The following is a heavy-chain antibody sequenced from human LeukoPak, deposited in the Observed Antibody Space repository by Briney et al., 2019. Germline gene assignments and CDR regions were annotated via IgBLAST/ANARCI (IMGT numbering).Heavy chain of an antibody. D-gene: IGHD2-8*02. Sequence: SVKVSCKASGGTFSSYAISWVRQAPGQGLEWMGGIIPIFGTANYAQKFQGRVTITADESTSTAYMELSSLGSEDTAVYYCARGPWSGYYYYYMDVWGKGTTVTVSS. CDR3: ARGPWSGYYYYYMDV. CDR2: IIPIFGTA. J-gene: IGHJ6*03. V-gene: IGHV1-69*13. CDR1: GGTFSSYA.